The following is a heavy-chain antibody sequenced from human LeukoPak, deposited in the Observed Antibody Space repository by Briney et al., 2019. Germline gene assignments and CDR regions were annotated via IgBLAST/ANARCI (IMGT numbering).Heavy chain of an antibody. D-gene: IGHD3-9*01. J-gene: IGHJ4*02. CDR3: AKDLDILTGYYTKPFDY. CDR1: GFTFSSYG. CDR2: ISYDGSNK. Sequence: GGSLRLSCAASGFTFSSYGMHWVRQAPGKGLEWVAVISYDGSNKYYADSVKGRFTISRDNSKNTLYLQMNSLRAEDTAVYYCAKDLDILTGYYTKPFDYWGQGTLVTVSS. V-gene: IGHV3-30*18.